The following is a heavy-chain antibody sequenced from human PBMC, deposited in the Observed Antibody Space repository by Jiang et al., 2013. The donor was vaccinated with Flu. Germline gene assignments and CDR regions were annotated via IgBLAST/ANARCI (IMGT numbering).Heavy chain of an antibody. CDR2: LPYNSHTE. J-gene: IGHJ6*02. Sequence: QLVESGGGVVQPERSLRLSCAASGFTFSNYALHWVRQAPGKGLEWVATLPYNSHTEHYADSVKGRLTISRDNSKNTLYLQMNSLRGDDTAIYYCAMGGRDFGYYGMDVWGQGTTVIVPS. CDR1: GFTFSNYA. CDR3: AMGGRDFGYYGMDV. V-gene: IGHV3-30-3*01. D-gene: IGHD3-9*01.